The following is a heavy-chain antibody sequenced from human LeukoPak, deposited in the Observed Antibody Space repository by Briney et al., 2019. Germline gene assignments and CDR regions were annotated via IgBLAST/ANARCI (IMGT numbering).Heavy chain of an antibody. CDR1: GGSISTYY. J-gene: IGHJ6*02. CDR2: IYYSGST. Sequence: SETLSLTCTVSGGSISTYYGNWIRQAPGKGLEWIGYIYYSGSTNYNPSLKSRVTISVDTSRNQFSLKLSSVTAADTAVYYCARAQVDYNNGRGSQGYHSYGMDVWGQGTTVTVSS. CDR3: ARAQVDYNNGRGSQGYHSYGMDV. V-gene: IGHV4-59*01. D-gene: IGHD4-11*01.